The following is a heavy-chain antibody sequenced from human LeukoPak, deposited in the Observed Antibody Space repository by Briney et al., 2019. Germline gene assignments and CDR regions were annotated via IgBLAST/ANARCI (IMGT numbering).Heavy chain of an antibody. Sequence: SETLSLTCTVSGDSISTSNSYWGWIRQPPGKGLEWIGSIYYSGSTYYNPSLKSRVTISVDTSKNKFSLKLSSVTAADTAVYYCAKGPYTYSSGNWFDPWGQGTLVTVSS. CDR2: IYYSGST. V-gene: IGHV4-39*07. CDR3: AKGPYTYSSGNWFDP. CDR1: GDSISTSNSY. J-gene: IGHJ5*02. D-gene: IGHD6-19*01.